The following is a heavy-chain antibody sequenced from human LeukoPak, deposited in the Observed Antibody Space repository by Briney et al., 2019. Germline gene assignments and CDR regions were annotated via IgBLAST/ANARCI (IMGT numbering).Heavy chain of an antibody. D-gene: IGHD3-10*01. V-gene: IGHV1-2*02. Sequence: ASVKVSCKASGYTFTGYYIHWVRQAPGQGLEWMGWINPNNGDTNYAQKFQGRVTMTRDTSISTAYMELSRLRSDDTAMYYCTRDTLYYYGSGRGSFDYWGQGTLVTVSS. J-gene: IGHJ4*02. CDR1: GYTFTGYY. CDR3: TRDTLYYYGSGRGSFDY. CDR2: INPNNGDT.